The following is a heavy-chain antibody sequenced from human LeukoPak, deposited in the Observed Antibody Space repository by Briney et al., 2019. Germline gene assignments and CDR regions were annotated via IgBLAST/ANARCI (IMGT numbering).Heavy chain of an antibody. CDR2: IKGDGNT. Sequence: PGGSLRLSCAASGFTFSSYWMHWVRQAPGKGLVWVSRIKGDGNTNYADSVKGRFTISRDNAKNTVSLQMNSLRAEGTGVYYCARAPSEIGGYYPEYFRHWGQGILVTVSS. V-gene: IGHV3-74*01. D-gene: IGHD3-22*01. CDR1: GFTFSSYW. CDR3: ARAPSEIGGYYPEYFRH. J-gene: IGHJ1*01.